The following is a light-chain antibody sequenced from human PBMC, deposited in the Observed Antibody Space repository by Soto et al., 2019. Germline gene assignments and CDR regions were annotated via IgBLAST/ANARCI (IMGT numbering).Light chain of an antibody. V-gene: IGLV4-69*01. J-gene: IGLJ3*02. CDR3: QTWSTDIRV. CDR2: LNSDGSH. Sequence: QLVLTQPPSASASLGASVKLTCTLSSGHNSYAIAWHQQQPEKGPRYLMKLNSDGSHSKGHGIPDRFSGSSSGAERYLTISSLQSEDGADYYCQTWSTDIRVFGGGTKVTVL. CDR1: SGHNSYA.